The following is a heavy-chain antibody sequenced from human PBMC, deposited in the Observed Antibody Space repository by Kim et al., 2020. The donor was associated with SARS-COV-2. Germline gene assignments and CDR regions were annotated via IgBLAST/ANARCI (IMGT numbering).Heavy chain of an antibody. CDR3: VKDMARGSGVVIRGGDY. Sequence: GGSLRLSCSASGFTFSSYAMHWVRQAPGKGLEYVSAISSNGGSTYYADSVKGRFTISRDNSKNTLYLQMSSLRAEDTAVYYCVKDMARGSGVVIRGGDYWGQGTLVTVSS. CDR1: GFTFSSYA. J-gene: IGHJ4*02. D-gene: IGHD3-22*01. CDR2: ISSNGGST. V-gene: IGHV3-64D*09.